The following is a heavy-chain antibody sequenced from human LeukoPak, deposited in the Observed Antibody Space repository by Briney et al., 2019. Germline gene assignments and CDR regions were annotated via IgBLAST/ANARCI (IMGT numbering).Heavy chain of an antibody. V-gene: IGHV4-34*01. J-gene: IGHJ4*02. CDR2: INHSGST. D-gene: IGHD3-22*01. CDR3: ARVQDFDTSGYYLGY. Sequence: SETLSLTCAVYGGSFSDYYWSWIRQPPGKGLEWIGEINHSGSTNYNPSLKSRVTISVDPSKNQFSLKLSSVTAADTAVYYCARVQDFDTSGYYLGYWGQGTLVTVSS. CDR1: GGSFSDYY.